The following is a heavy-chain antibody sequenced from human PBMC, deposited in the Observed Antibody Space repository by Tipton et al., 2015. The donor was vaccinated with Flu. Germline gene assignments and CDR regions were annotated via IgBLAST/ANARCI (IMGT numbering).Heavy chain of an antibody. CDR1: GYTFTSYG. V-gene: IGHV1-18*01. J-gene: IGHJ4*02. D-gene: IGHD2-2*01. CDR2: ISPYSDNS. Sequence: QVQLVQSGAELKKPGASVKVSCKASGYTFTSYGISWVRQAPGQGFEWMGWISPYSDNSNHAQRFQGRITMTTDTSTNTAFVELRSLRSDDTAIYYCARDMPQGVVVIPPAKRFVFWGQGTLVTVSS. CDR3: ARDMPQGVVVIPPAKRFVF.